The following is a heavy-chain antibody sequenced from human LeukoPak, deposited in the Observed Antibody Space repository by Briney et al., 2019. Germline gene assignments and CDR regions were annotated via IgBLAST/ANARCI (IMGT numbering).Heavy chain of an antibody. CDR3: AREGPYSDSSRSRFDY. CDR1: GYTFTNYY. V-gene: IGHV1-46*01. D-gene: IGHD6-6*01. CDR2: INPSGGST. J-gene: IGHJ4*02. Sequence: GASVKVSCKASGYTFTNYYIHWVRQAPGQGLEWTGIINPSGGSTSYAQKFQGTDSMTRDTSTSTVYMELCSLRSEDTAVYYCAREGPYSDSSRSRFDYWGQGTLVTVSS.